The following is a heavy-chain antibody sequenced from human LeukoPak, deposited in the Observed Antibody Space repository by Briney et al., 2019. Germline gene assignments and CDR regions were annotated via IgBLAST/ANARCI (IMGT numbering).Heavy chain of an antibody. CDR3: ARGGGGLGY. Sequence: GGSLRLSCAATGFTFSSFWMHWVRQAPGKGLEWVSSIKGDGSSTNYADSVKGRFTISRDNAKNTLYLQMNSLRAEDTAVYYCARGGGGLGYWGQGTLVTVSS. CDR1: GFTFSSFW. D-gene: IGHD3-16*01. CDR2: IKGDGSST. V-gene: IGHV3-74*01. J-gene: IGHJ4*02.